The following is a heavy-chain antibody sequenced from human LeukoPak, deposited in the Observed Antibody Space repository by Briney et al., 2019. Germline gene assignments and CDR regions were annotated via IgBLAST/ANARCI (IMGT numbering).Heavy chain of an antibody. Sequence: PGGSLRLSCAASGFIFSSYAMNWVRQAPGKGLEWVGVTWYDGSNEYYGDSVKGRFTISRDSSKNTVFLQMNSLTVEDTAVYYCAIDRYDFWSARIDYWGQGTLVTVSS. J-gene: IGHJ4*02. V-gene: IGHV3-33*08. CDR2: TWYDGSNE. CDR3: AIDRYDFWSARIDY. D-gene: IGHD3-3*01. CDR1: GFIFSSYA.